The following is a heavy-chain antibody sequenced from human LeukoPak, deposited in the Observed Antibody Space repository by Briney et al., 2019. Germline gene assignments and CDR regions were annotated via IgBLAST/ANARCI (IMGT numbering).Heavy chain of an antibody. CDR1: GGSISSYD. V-gene: IGHV4-59*01. Sequence: SETLSLTCTVSGGSISSYDWSWIRQPPAKGLEWVWYMYYSGSTNYNPSLKSRVTISVDTSKNQFSLKLSSVTAADTAVYYCASLYSGSYDTGSFDYFNYWGQGTLVTVSS. CDR3: ASLYSGSYDTGSFDYFNY. J-gene: IGHJ4*02. CDR2: MYYSGST. D-gene: IGHD1-26*01.